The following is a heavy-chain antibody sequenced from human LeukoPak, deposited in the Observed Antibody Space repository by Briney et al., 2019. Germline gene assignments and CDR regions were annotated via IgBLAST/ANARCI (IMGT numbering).Heavy chain of an antibody. J-gene: IGHJ5*02. V-gene: IGHV7-4-1*02. D-gene: IGHD3-16*02. CDR1: GYTFTSYA. CDR2: INTNTGNP. Sequence: ASVKVSCKASGYTFTSYAMNWVRQAPGQGLEWMGWINTNTGNPTYAQGFTGRFVFSLDTSVSTAYLQISSLKAEDTAVYYCARDLRGQTMITLGGVIVMEFAFDPWGQGTLVTVSS. CDR3: ARDLRGQTMITLGGVIVMEFAFDP.